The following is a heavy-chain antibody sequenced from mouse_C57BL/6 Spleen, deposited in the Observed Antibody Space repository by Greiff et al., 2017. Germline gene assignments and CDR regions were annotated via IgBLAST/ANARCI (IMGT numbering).Heavy chain of an antibody. CDR2: IYPGDGDT. D-gene: IGHD2-4*01. CDR3: ARGYYDYDDGAMDY. CDR1: GYAFSSSW. V-gene: IGHV1-82*01. Sequence: VQLQQSGPELVKPGASVKISCKASGYAFSSSWMNWVKQRPGKGLEWIGRIYPGDGDTNYNGKFKGKATLTADKSSSTAYMQLSSLTSEDSAVYFCARGYYDYDDGAMDYWGQGTSVTVSS. J-gene: IGHJ4*01.